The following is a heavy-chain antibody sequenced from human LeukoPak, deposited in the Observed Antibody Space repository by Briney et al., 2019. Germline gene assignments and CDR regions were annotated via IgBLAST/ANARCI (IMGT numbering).Heavy chain of an antibody. Sequence: ASVKVSCKASGGTFSSYAISWVRQAPGQGLEWMGGIIPIFGTANYAQKFQGRVTITADESTSTAYMELSSLRSEDTAVYYCARARGLRGDSYNKKSGFDYWGQGTLVTVSS. CDR2: IIPIFGTA. D-gene: IGHD5-24*01. CDR3: ARARGLRGDSYNKKSGFDY. V-gene: IGHV1-69*13. CDR1: GGTFSSYA. J-gene: IGHJ4*02.